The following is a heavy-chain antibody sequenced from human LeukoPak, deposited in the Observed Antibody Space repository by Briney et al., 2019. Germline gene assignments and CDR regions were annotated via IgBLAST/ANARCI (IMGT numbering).Heavy chain of an antibody. CDR3: ARVGERRPGTSESFFPAHFDS. J-gene: IGHJ4*02. V-gene: IGHV3-21*01. CDR2: ISGRSGYI. Sequence: GGSLKLSCAASGFTFDSYSMTWVRQAPGKGLEWVSSISGRSGYIYYADSMKGRFTISRDNAKNSLYLQMNSLRAEDTATYFCARVGERRPGTSESFFPAHFDSWGQGTLVIVSS. D-gene: IGHD3-10*01. CDR1: GFTFDSYS.